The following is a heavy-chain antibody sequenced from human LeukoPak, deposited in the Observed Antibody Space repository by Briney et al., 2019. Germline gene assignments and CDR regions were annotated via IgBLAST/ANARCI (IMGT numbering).Heavy chain of an antibody. CDR1: VGTLSIYA. D-gene: IGHD3-22*01. V-gene: IGHV1-69*04. J-gene: IGHJ4*02. Sequence: SLKLSCTASVGTLSIYAISWVRQAPRQGLEWMGRIIPIFGIANYAQKFQGRVTITADKSTSTAYMELSSLRSEDTAVYYCARDLGYYDSSGLTWGQGTLVTVSS. CDR2: IIPIFGIA. CDR3: ARDLGYYDSSGLT.